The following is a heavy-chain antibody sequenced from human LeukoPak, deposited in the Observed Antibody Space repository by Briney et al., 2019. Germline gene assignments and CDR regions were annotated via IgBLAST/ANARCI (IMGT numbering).Heavy chain of an antibody. J-gene: IGHJ4*02. CDR3: ARGYDTSGHPDY. CDR2: INSDGSST. Sequence: GGSLRLSCAASGFTFSSYWMHWVRQAPGKGLVWVSRINSDGSSTSYADSVKGRFTISRDNAKNSLYLQMNSLRDEDTAVYYCARGYDTSGHPDYWGQGTLVTVSS. D-gene: IGHD3-22*01. V-gene: IGHV3-74*01. CDR1: GFTFSSYW.